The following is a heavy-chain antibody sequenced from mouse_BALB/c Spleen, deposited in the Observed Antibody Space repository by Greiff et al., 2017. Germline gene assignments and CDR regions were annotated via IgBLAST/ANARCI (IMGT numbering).Heavy chain of an antibody. CDR1: GYTFTSYW. J-gene: IGHJ4*01. Sequence: VQLQQPGAELVKPGASVKLSCKASGYTFTSYWMHWVKQRPGQGLEWIGEINPSNGRTNYNEKFKSKATLTVDKSSSTAYMQLSILTSEDSAVYYCARDGGNSYAMDYWGQGTSVTVSS. CDR3: ARDGGNSYAMDY. CDR2: INPSNGRT. V-gene: IGHV1S81*02. D-gene: IGHD1-2*01.